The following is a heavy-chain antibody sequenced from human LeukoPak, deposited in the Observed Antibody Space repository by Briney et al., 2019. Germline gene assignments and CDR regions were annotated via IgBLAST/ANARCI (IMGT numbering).Heavy chain of an antibody. CDR2: IYYSGST. CDR1: GGSISSYY. V-gene: IGHV4-59*01. D-gene: IGHD3-22*01. Sequence: ETLSLTCSVSGGSISSYYWSWIRQPPGKGLEWIGYIYYSGSTNYNPSPKSRVTISVDTSKNQFSLKLSSVTAADTAVYYCASSVTMIDYFDYWGQGTLVTVSS. CDR3: ASSVTMIDYFDY. J-gene: IGHJ4*02.